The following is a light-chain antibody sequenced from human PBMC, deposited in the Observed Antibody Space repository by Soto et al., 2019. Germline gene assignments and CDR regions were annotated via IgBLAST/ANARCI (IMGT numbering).Light chain of an antibody. J-gene: IGLJ6*01. CDR3: RSSALCRNV. V-gene: IGLV2-8*01. CDR2: EVN. Sequence: QSALTQPASVSGSPGQSITISCTGASSDVGGYNFVSWHQQHPGKAPKLMIYEVNKRPSGVPDRFSGSKSGNTASLTVSGLQPQAPAASFCRSSALCRNVFVTGTQVIV. CDR1: SSDVGGYNF.